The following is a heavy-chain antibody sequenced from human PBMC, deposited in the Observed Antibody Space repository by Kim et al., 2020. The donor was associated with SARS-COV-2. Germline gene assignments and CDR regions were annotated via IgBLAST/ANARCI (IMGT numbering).Heavy chain of an antibody. CDR3: AKDSGSYYLVSEYVQH. V-gene: IGHV3-33*06. Sequence: SGKGRFTSSRDNSKSTLSLQMNSLRAEDTAVYYCAKDSGSYYLVSEYVQHWGQGTLVTVSS. J-gene: IGHJ1*01. D-gene: IGHD3-10*01.